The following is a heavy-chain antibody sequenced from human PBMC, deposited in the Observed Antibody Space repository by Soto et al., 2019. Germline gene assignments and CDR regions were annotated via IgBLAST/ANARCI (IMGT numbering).Heavy chain of an antibody. CDR1: GCSIGSSSFH. Sequence: SDTLSLTCTVSGCSIGSSSFHWGCIRLPPGKGLEGLGSLYYSGSTYYSPSLNSRVPESVDTSTNQFSLKLSSVTAADTAVYYCARRERAAGTDWWFDTWGQGTLVAGSS. D-gene: IGHD6-13*01. CDR2: LYYSGST. J-gene: IGHJ5*02. V-gene: IGHV4-39*01. CDR3: ARRERAAGTDWWFDT.